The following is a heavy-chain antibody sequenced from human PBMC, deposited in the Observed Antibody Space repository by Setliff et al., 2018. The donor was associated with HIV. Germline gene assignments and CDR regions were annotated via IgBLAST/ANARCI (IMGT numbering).Heavy chain of an antibody. J-gene: IGHJ4*02. CDR2: IFHTGSA. Sequence: LSLTCTVSGASMRDCYWTWIRQSPGKGLEWIGHIFHTGSATYNPSLRSRLTMSIDTSSGQFSLRLTSVTAADAAVYYCARQVSIPGVAVTPLDYWGQGSLVTVSS. D-gene: IGHD3-3*01. V-gene: IGHV4-59*08. CDR3: ARQVSIPGVAVTPLDY. CDR1: GASMRDCY.